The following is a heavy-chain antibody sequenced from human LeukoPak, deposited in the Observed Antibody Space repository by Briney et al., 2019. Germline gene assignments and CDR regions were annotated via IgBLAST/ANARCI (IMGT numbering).Heavy chain of an antibody. CDR3: ARDSLYSSRWSPIDY. CDR2: ISYDGNNK. D-gene: IGHD6-13*01. CDR1: GFTFSNYG. J-gene: IGHJ4*02. Sequence: PGRSLRLSCAASGFTFSNYGMHWVRQAPGKGLEWVAVISYDGNNKIYTDSVKGRFTISRDNSKNKLFLQMNSLRAEDTAVYYCARDSLYSSRWSPIDYWGQGTLVTVSS. V-gene: IGHV3-30*03.